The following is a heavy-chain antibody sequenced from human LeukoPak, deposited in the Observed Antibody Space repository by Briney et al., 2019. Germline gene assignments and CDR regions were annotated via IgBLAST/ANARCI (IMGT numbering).Heavy chain of an antibody. CDR2: ISSSGGII. CDR1: GFTFSSYE. D-gene: IGHD6-6*01. Sequence: PGGSLRLSCAASGFTFSSYEMNWVRQAPRKGLEWVAYISSSGGIIYYADSVKGRSTISRDNAKNSLYLQMNSLRAEDTAVYYCARDGRFDYSSSSYLDYWGQGTLVTVSS. J-gene: IGHJ4*02. CDR3: ARDGRFDYSSSSYLDY. V-gene: IGHV3-48*03.